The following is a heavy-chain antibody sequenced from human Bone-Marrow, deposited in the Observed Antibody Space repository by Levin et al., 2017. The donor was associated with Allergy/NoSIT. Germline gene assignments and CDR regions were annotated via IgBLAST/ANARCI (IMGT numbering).Heavy chain of an antibody. CDR3: GRHKPVATLLSTFLKYYYIDV. CDR2: IDSSGYA. Sequence: PSETLSLTCPVSGVSINNSDSCWGWIRQPPGKGLEWIGCIDSSGYAYYDPSLKSRVTISVDTSKSQFSLTLTSVTAADTAVYYCGRHKPVATLLSTFLKYYYIDVWGKGTTVLVSS. D-gene: IGHD3-3*02. CDR1: GVSINNSDSC. V-gene: IGHV4-39*01. J-gene: IGHJ6*03.